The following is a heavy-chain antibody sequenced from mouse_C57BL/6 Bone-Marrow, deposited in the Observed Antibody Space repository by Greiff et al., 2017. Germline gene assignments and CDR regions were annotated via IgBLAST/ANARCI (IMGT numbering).Heavy chain of an antibody. D-gene: IGHD4-1*01. Sequence: VQLVESGAELVKPGASVKMSCKASGSTFTTYPIEWMKQNHGKSLEWIGNFHPYNDDTKYNEKFKGKATLTVEKSSSTVYLELSRLTSDDSAVYYCARLNWDVGYFDYWGQGTTLTVSS. V-gene: IGHV1-47*01. CDR1: GSTFTTYP. CDR2: FHPYNDDT. CDR3: ARLNWDVGYFDY. J-gene: IGHJ2*01.